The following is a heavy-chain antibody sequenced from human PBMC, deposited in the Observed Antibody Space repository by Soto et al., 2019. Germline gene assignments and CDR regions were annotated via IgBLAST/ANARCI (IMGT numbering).Heavy chain of an antibody. CDR1: GGSISSYY. V-gene: IGHV4-59*01. J-gene: IGHJ5*02. D-gene: IGHD6-13*01. Sequence: SETLSLTGTVSGGSISSYYWSWIRQPPGKGLEWIGYIYYSGSTNYNPSLKSRVTISVDTSKNQFSLKLSSVTAADTAVYYCARYRIAAAGKRWFDPFGQGTLVTFSS. CDR2: IYYSGST. CDR3: ARYRIAAAGKRWFDP.